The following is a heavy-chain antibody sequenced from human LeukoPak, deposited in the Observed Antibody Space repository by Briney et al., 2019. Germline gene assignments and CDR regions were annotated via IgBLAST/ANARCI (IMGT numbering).Heavy chain of an antibody. CDR2: IYSGGST. J-gene: IGHJ4*02. CDR3: ARDGYSSGGLLDY. D-gene: IGHD6-19*01. CDR1: GFTVSSNY. V-gene: IGHV3-66*02. Sequence: PGGSLRLSCAASGFTVSSNYMSWVRQAPGKGLEWVSVIYSGGSTYYADSVKGRFTISRDNSKNTLYLQMNSLGAEDTAVYYCARDGYSSGGLLDYWGQGTLVTVSS.